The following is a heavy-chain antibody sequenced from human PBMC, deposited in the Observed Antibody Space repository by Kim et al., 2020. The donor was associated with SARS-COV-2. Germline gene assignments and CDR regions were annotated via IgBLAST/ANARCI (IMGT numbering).Heavy chain of an antibody. CDR3: AKDLRALDYDYVWGSYRYTLVGDYFDY. Sequence: GGSPRLSCAASGFTFSSYAMSWVRQAPGKGLEWVSAISGSGGSTYYADSVKGRFTISRDNSKNTLYLQMNSLRAEDTAVYYCAKDLRALDYDYVWGSYRYTLVGDYFDYWGQGTLVTVSS. CDR2: ISGSGGST. CDR1: GFTFSSYA. V-gene: IGHV3-23*01. D-gene: IGHD3-16*02. J-gene: IGHJ4*02.